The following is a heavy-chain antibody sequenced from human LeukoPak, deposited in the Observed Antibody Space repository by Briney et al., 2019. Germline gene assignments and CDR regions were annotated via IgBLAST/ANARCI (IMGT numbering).Heavy chain of an antibody. CDR2: IYHSGSI. CDR1: GGSISSGGYY. V-gene: IGHV4-30-2*01. Sequence: SETLSLTCTVSGGSISSGGYYWSWIRQPPGKGLEWIGYIYHSGSIYYNPSLKSRVTISVDRSKNQFSLKLSSVTAADTAVYYCARGAYPGIAVAHDAFDIWGQGTMVTVSS. J-gene: IGHJ3*02. CDR3: ARGAYPGIAVAHDAFDI. D-gene: IGHD6-19*01.